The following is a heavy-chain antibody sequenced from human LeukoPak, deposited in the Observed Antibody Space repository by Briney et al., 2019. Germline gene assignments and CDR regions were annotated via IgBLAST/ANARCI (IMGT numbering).Heavy chain of an antibody. D-gene: IGHD3-16*02. CDR1: GGSISSSSYY. CDR2: MYYSGST. V-gene: IGHV4-39*01. Sequence: SETLSLTCTVSGGSISSSSYYWGWIRQPPGKGLEWIGSMYYSGSTYYNPSLKSRVTISVDTSKNQFSLKLSSVTAADTAVYYCLSLTGHFDYVWGSYRPNYVDYWGQGTLVTVSS. CDR3: LSLTGHFDYVWGSYRPNYVDY. J-gene: IGHJ4*02.